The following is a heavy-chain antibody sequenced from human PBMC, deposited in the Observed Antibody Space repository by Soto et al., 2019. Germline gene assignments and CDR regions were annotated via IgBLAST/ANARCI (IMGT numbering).Heavy chain of an antibody. CDR2: IYYSGST. CDR3: ARRDWQTYYFDY. D-gene: IGHD2-21*02. V-gene: IGHV4-59*08. CDR1: GGSTSSYY. Sequence: QVQLQESGPGLVKPSETLSLTCTVSGGSTSSYYWSWIRQPPGKGLEWIGYIYYSGSTNYNPSLKSRVTISVDTSKNQFSLKLSSVTAADTAVYYCARRDWQTYYFDYWGQGTLVTVSS. J-gene: IGHJ4*02.